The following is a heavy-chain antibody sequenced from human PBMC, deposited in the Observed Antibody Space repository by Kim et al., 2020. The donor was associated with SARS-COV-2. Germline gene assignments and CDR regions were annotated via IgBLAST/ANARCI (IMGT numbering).Heavy chain of an antibody. J-gene: IGHJ4*02. D-gene: IGHD6-19*01. V-gene: IGHV4-31*03. CDR3: ARDSSGWYYFDY. CDR2: IYYSGST. Sequence: SETLSLTCTVSGGSISSGGYYWSWIRQHPGKGLEWIGYIYYSGSTYYNPSRKSRVTISVDTSKNQFSLKLSSVTAADTAVYYCARDSSGWYYFDYWGQGTLVTVSS. CDR1: GGSISSGGYY.